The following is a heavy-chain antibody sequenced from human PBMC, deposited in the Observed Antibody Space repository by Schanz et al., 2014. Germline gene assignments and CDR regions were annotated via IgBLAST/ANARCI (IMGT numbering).Heavy chain of an antibody. CDR2: ISYDGNTK. V-gene: IGHV3-30*04. D-gene: IGHD3-16*01. CDR1: GFTMITYA. CDR3: AKIGYGGLLNYYIDH. Sequence: QVQLVESGGGVVQPGRSLRLSCAASGFTMITYAMHWVRQAPGKGLEWVTVISYDGNTKYYVDSVKGRFTISRDNSKNTLYLQMSSLKTEDTAVYYCAKIGYGGLLNYYIDHWGQGTLVTVSS. J-gene: IGHJ4*02.